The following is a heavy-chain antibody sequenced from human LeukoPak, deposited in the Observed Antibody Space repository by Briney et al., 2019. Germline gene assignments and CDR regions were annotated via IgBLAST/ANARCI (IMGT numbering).Heavy chain of an antibody. Sequence: VASVKVSCKASGYIFTDYYIHWVRQAPGQGLEWLGRINPNSGATNSAQKFLGRVTMTRDTSINTAYMELSSLRSEDTAVYYCARKARDYCSGGSCYPLSTKGAFDIWGQGTMVTVSS. V-gene: IGHV1-2*06. CDR1: GYIFTDYY. CDR3: ARKARDYCSGGSCYPLSTKGAFDI. J-gene: IGHJ3*02. CDR2: INPNSGAT. D-gene: IGHD2-15*01.